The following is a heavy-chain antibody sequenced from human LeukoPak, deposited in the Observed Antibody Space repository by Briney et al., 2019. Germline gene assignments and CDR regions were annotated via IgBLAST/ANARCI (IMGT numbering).Heavy chain of an antibody. CDR3: ARGVGWFGEPPQQDLGPNDAFDI. Sequence: ASVKVSCKASGYTFTGYYMHWARQAPGQGLEWMGWINPNSGGTNYAQKFQGWVTMTRDTSISTAYMELSRLRSDDTAVYYCARGVGWFGEPPQQDLGPNDAFDIWGQGTMVTVSS. CDR1: GYTFTGYY. D-gene: IGHD3-10*01. J-gene: IGHJ3*02. V-gene: IGHV1-2*04. CDR2: INPNSGGT.